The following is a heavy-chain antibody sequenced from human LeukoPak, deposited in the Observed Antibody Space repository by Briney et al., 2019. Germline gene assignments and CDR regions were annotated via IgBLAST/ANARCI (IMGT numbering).Heavy chain of an antibody. CDR2: ISSSSSI. J-gene: IGHJ3*02. D-gene: IGHD1-26*01. V-gene: IGHV3-48*04. Sequence: GGSLRLSCAASGFTFSSYSMNWVRQAPGKGLEGVSYISSSSSIYYSDCVTGRFTISRDNAKNSLYLQMNSLRAEDTAVYYCARGVGATFVFIWGQGTMVTVSS. CDR1: GFTFSSYS. CDR3: ARGVGATFVFI.